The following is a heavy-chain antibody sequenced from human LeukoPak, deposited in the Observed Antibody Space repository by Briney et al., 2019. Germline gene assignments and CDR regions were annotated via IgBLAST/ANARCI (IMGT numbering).Heavy chain of an antibody. D-gene: IGHD1-26*01. V-gene: IGHV1-8*01. Sequence: VASVKVSCKASGYTFTGYDINWVRQAPGQGLEWMGWMNPNTGDTGYAQKFQGRVTMTRNSSIDTAYMELSGLRSEDTAVYYCTRGSLSGSSRDYWGQGTLLTVSS. CDR2: MNPNTGDT. J-gene: IGHJ4*02. CDR3: TRGSLSGSSRDY. CDR1: GYTFTGYD.